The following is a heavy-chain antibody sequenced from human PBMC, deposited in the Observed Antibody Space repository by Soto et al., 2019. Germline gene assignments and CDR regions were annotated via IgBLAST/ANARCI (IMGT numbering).Heavy chain of an antibody. D-gene: IGHD3-16*01. J-gene: IGHJ4*02. CDR1: GFALTTSRMC. Sequence: SGPTLVNPTQTLTLTCTFSGFALTTSRMCVTWVRQPPGKALDWLALIDGDDHKNYSSSLKTRLTVSKDTSKNQVVLVLTNLDPGNGGTYFCARLLRRGTSDSIQIDCWGRGTLVTVSS. CDR2: IDGDDHK. V-gene: IGHV2-70*19. CDR3: ARLLRRGTSDSIQIDC.